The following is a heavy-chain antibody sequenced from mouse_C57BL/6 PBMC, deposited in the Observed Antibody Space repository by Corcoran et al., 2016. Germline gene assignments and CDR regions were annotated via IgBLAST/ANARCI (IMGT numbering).Heavy chain of an antibody. CDR1: GYTFTTYG. Sequence: QIQLVQSGPELKKPGETVKISCKASGYTFTTYGMSWVKQAPGKGLKWMGWINTYSGVPTYADDFKGRFAFSLETSASTAYLQINNLKNEDTATYFCARLRRRAYWGQGTVITVSA. V-gene: IGHV9-3*01. D-gene: IGHD2-12*01. CDR2: INTYSGVP. J-gene: IGHJ3*01. CDR3: ARLRRRAY.